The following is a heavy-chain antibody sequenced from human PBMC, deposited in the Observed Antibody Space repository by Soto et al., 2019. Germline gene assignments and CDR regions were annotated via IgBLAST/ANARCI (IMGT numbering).Heavy chain of an antibody. CDR2: IIPILGIA. CDR3: ARFPQTAIVGAAYFDY. CDR1: GGTFSSYI. V-gene: IGHV1-69*02. J-gene: IGHJ4*02. D-gene: IGHD1-26*01. Sequence: QVQLVQSGAEVKKPGPSVKVSCKASGGTFSSYIISWVRQAPGQGLEWMGRIIPILGIANYAQKFQGRVTITADKSTSTAYMELSSLRSEDTAVYYCARFPQTAIVGAAYFDYWGQGTLVTVSS.